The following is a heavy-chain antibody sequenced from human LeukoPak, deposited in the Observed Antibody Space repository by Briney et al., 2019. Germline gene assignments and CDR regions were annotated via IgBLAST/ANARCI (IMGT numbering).Heavy chain of an antibody. V-gene: IGHV3-33*08. Sequence: GRSLRLSCVASGFTFSNYGMHWVRQAPGKGLEWVAVIWYDGSNKYYADSVKGRFTISRDNSKNTLYLQMNSLRAEDTAVYYCARDSSGYYLEQLDYWGQGTLVTVSS. CDR3: ARDSSGYYLEQLDY. CDR2: IWYDGSNK. J-gene: IGHJ4*02. CDR1: GFTFSNYG. D-gene: IGHD3-22*01.